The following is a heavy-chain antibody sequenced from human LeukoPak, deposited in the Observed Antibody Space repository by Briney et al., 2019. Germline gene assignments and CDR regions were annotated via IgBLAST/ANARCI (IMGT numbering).Heavy chain of an antibody. CDR3: ARGGYSSGWYLGAFDI. J-gene: IGHJ3*02. CDR2: INWNGGST. Sequence: GGSLRLSCAASGFTFDDYGMSWVRQAPGKGLEWVSGINWNGGSTVYADSVKGRFTISRDNAKNSLYLQMNSLRAEDTALYHCARGGYSSGWYLGAFDIWGQGTMVTVSS. CDR1: GFTFDDYG. V-gene: IGHV3-20*01. D-gene: IGHD6-19*01.